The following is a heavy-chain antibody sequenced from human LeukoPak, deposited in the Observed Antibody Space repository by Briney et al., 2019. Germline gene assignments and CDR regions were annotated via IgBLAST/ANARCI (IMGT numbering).Heavy chain of an antibody. V-gene: IGHV4-38-2*01. CDR2: IYHSGST. J-gene: IGHJ5*02. CDR1: GYSISSGYY. Sequence: PSETLSLTCAVSGYSISSGYYWGWIRQPPGKGLEWIGSIYHSGSTYYNPSLKSRVTISVDTSKNQFSLKLSSVTAADTAVYYCARIRYGDYPSWFDPWAREPWSPSPQ. CDR3: ARIRYGDYPSWFDP. D-gene: IGHD4-17*01.